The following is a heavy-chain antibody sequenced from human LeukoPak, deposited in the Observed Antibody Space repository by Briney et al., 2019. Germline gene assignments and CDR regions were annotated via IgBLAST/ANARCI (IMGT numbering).Heavy chain of an antibody. CDR2: VHLDGRT. Sequence: SGTLSLICGVSGGSVINTNWWTWVRQPPGKGLEWIGEVHLDGRTNYNPSLESRLTMSVDVSENQVSLKLTSVTAADTAVYYCAREGGFYRPLDYSGQGTLVTVSS. V-gene: IGHV4-4*02. J-gene: IGHJ4*02. CDR1: GGSVINTNW. D-gene: IGHD3-3*01. CDR3: AREGGFYRPLDY.